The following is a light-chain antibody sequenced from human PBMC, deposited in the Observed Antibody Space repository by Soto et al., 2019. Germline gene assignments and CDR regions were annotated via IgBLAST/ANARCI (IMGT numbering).Light chain of an antibody. Sequence: QSALTQPASLSGSPGQSISISCTGTKSDVGSSTYVTWYQQYPDKAPTLVIFDVNNRPSGISNRFSGSKSGNTASLTISGLQAEDEADYYCCSYTSTATYVFGTGTKVTV. J-gene: IGLJ1*01. V-gene: IGLV2-14*01. CDR2: DVN. CDR1: KSDVGSSTY. CDR3: CSYTSTATYV.